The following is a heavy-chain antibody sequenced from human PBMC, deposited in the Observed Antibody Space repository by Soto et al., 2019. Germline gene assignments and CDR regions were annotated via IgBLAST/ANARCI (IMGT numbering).Heavy chain of an antibody. J-gene: IGHJ5*02. CDR1: GASVSSGAYY. CDR3: ARVKRSTSRLDP. V-gene: IGHV4-61*08. CDR2: VYYSGST. Sequence: PSETLSLTCSVSGASVSSGAYYWSWIRQPPGKGLEWIGYVYYSGSTSYNPSLETGVTISVDTSKNQFSLKLTSVTPADTAIYYCARVKRSTSRLDPWGQGTLVTVSS. D-gene: IGHD1-26*01.